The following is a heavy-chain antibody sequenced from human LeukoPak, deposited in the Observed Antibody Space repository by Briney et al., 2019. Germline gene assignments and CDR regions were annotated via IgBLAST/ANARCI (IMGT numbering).Heavy chain of an antibody. CDR3: ARDWSIRAGDV. Sequence: GGSLRLSCAASGFTFNSYWMTWVRQAPGKGLEWMANIKQDGSQKYYVDSVKGRFTISRDNAKNSLYLQLNSLRAEDTAVYYCARDWSIRAGDVWGQGITVTVSS. J-gene: IGHJ6*02. V-gene: IGHV3-7*03. D-gene: IGHD3-3*01. CDR1: GFTFNSYW. CDR2: IKQDGSQK.